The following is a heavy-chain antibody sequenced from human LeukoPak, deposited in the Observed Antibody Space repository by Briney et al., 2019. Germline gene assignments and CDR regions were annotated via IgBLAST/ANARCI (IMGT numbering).Heavy chain of an antibody. J-gene: IGHJ4*02. CDR3: EKKGLYYYDSSGRFDY. CDR2: IYYSGST. D-gene: IGHD3-22*01. Sequence: SETLSLTCTVSGGSISSSSYYWGWIRQPPGKGLEWIGSIYYSGSTYYNPSLKSRVTISVDTSKNQFSLKLSSVTAADTPVYYCEKKGLYYYDSSGRFDYGAREPLVPVSS. V-gene: IGHV4-39*01. CDR1: GGSISSSSYY.